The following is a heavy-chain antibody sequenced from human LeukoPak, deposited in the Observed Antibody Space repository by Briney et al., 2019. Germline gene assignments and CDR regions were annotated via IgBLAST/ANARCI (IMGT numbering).Heavy chain of an antibody. J-gene: IGHJ6*02. CDR1: GGSISRYY. CDR2: IHYSGST. Sequence: SETLSLTCTVSGGSISRYYWSWIRQPPGKGLEWIGYIHYSGSTNSNPSLKSRVTISVDTSKNQFSLKLRSVTAADTAVYYCARERVTGTSYYYYYGMDVWGQGTTVTVSS. CDR3: ARERVTGTSYYYYYGMDV. D-gene: IGHD6-19*01. V-gene: IGHV4-59*01.